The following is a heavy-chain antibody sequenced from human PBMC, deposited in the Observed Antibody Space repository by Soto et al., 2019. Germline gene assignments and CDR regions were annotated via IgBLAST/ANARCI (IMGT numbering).Heavy chain of an antibody. V-gene: IGHV1-18*04. CDR2: ISPYNGNT. CDR3: SRAQNFFDSSGYYDH. Sequence: QIQLVQSAAEVKKPGASVKVSCKTSGYTFVSYGISWVRQAPGQGLEWMGWISPYNGNTNFAQRFRGSVTLTTDTSTDIVYMDLGSLKSDDTAVYYCSRAQNFFDSSGYYDHWGQGTLITVSS. D-gene: IGHD3-22*01. J-gene: IGHJ5*02. CDR1: GYTFVSYG.